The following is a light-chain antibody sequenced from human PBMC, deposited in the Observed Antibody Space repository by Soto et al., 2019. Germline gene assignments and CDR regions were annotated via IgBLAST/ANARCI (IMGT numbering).Light chain of an antibody. CDR3: SSYTSSSTRLDV. V-gene: IGLV2-14*01. CDR1: SSDVGGYNY. Sequence: QSALTQPASVSGSPGQSITISCTGTSSDVGGYNYVSWYQQHPGKAPKLMIYDVSNRPSGVSNRSSGSKSGNTASLTISGLQAEDEADYYCSSYTSSSTRLDVFGTGTKVTVL. J-gene: IGLJ1*01. CDR2: DVS.